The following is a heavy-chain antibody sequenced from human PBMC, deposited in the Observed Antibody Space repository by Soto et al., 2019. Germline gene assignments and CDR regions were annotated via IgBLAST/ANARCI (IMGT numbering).Heavy chain of an antibody. CDR3: ARFCGSGSSCFVY. Sequence: LRLSCAASGFPFSSYEMNWVRQAPGKGLEWVSYISSSGRTMYYADSVKGRFTISRDGAKNSLYLQMNSLRAEDTAVYYCARFCGSGSSCFVYWGPGTLLTVSS. CDR1: GFPFSSYE. D-gene: IGHD3-10*01. CDR2: ISSSGRTM. V-gene: IGHV3-48*03. J-gene: IGHJ4*02.